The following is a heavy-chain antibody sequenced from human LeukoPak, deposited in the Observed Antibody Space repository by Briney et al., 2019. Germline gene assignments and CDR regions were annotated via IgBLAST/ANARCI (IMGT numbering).Heavy chain of an antibody. CDR3: ARAEGSSSWYYFDY. CDR1: GYTFSGYY. D-gene: IGHD6-13*01. CDR2: INPNSGGT. V-gene: IGHV1-2*02. Sequence: ASVKVSCKASGYTFSGYYMHWLRQAPGQGLEWMGWINPNSGGTNYAQKFQGRVTMTRDTSISTAYMELSRLRSDDTAVYYCARAEGSSSWYYFDYWGQGTLVTVSS. J-gene: IGHJ4*02.